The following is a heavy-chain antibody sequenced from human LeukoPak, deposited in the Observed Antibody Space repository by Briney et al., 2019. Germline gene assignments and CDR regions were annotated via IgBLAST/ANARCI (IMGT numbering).Heavy chain of an antibody. CDR1: GFTFSSSA. J-gene: IGHJ4*02. V-gene: IGHV3-53*01. D-gene: IGHD6-13*01. CDR3: ARGLAAAGLYFDY. CDR2: VYTGGST. Sequence: GGSLRLSCAASGFTFSSSAMSWVRQAPGKGLEWVSVVYTGGSTYSADSVKGRFTISRDNSKNTLYLQMNSLRAEDTAVYYCARGLAAAGLYFDYWGQGTLVTVSS.